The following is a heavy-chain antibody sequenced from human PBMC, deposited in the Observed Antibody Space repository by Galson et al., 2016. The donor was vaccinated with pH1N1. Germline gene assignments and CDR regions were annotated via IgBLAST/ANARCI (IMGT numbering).Heavy chain of an antibody. J-gene: IGHJ4*02. CDR3: ARIFYGDYGDHFDY. D-gene: IGHD4-17*01. Sequence: PALVKPTQTLTLTCTFPGFSLSTSGMCVSRIRQPPGKALEWLALIDWDDVKYYSTSLKTRLTISKDTSKNQVVLTMTNMDPVDTATYYCARIFYGDYGDHFDYWGQGTLVTVSS. CDR1: GFSLSTSGMC. CDR2: IDWDDVK. V-gene: IGHV2-70*01.